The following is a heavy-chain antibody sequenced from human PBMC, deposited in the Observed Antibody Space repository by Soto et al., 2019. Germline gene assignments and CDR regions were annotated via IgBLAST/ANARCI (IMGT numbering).Heavy chain of an antibody. J-gene: IGHJ4*02. CDR1: GFTSSSYW. V-gene: IGHV3-74*01. CDR2: INSDGSST. D-gene: IGHD1-26*01. CDR3: ARVRVGGPYYFDY. Sequence: PGGSLRLSCAASGFTSSSYWMHWVRQAPGKGLVWVSRINSDGSSTSYADSVKGRFTISRDNAKNTLYLQMNSLRAEDTAVYYCARVRVGGPYYFDYWGQGTLVTVSS.